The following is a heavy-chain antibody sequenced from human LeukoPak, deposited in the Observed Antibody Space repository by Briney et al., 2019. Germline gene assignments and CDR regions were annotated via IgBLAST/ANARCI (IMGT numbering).Heavy chain of an antibody. J-gene: IGHJ4*02. CDR1: GGSISSGGYS. CDR2: IYYSGST. D-gene: IGHD6-13*01. V-gene: IGHV4-30-4*07. Sequence: PSETLSLTCAVSGGSISSGGYSWSRIRQPPGKGLEWIGYIYYSGSTYYNPSLKSRVTISVDTSKNQSSLKLSSVTAADTAVYYCAREDSSWYQPDYWGQGTLVTVSS. CDR3: AREDSSWYQPDY.